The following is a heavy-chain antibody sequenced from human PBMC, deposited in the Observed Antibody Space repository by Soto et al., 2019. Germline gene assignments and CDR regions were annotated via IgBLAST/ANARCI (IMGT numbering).Heavy chain of an antibody. J-gene: IGHJ4*02. V-gene: IGHV3-23*01. CDR1: GFTFSSYA. D-gene: IGHD3-22*01. Sequence: EVQLLESGGGLVQPGGSPRLSCAASGFTFSSYAMSWVRQAPGKGLEWVSAISGSGVSTYYADSVKGRLTISSDNSKNPLSLQTNRLTAEDTAVYSCANAAWLDYYDSSGDACAYWGQGTLVAVSS. CDR3: ANAAWLDYYDSSGDACAY. CDR2: ISGSGVST.